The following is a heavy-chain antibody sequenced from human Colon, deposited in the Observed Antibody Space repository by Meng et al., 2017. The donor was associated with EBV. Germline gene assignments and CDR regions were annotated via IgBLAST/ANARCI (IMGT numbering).Heavy chain of an antibody. V-gene: IGHV4-4*02. CDR2: IYHSGST. CDR1: GGSISSYNW. Sequence: VHRQESGPGMVTASVTLSLTRAVSGGSISSYNWWSWVRLAPGKGLEWIGEIYHSGSTNSNPSLRSRLTLSVDKSKNQISLKLTSVTAADTALYYCAKVQSSGRFSWFDPWGQGTLVTVSS. J-gene: IGHJ5*02. CDR3: AKVQSSGRFSWFDP. D-gene: IGHD3-10*01.